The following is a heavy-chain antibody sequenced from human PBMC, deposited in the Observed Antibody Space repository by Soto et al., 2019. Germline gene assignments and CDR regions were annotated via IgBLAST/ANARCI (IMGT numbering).Heavy chain of an antibody. Sequence: ASVKVSCKASGYTFPSHAMHWVRQAPGQRLEWMGWINAGNGNTKYSQKFQGRVTITRDTSASTAYMELSSLRSEDTAVYYCARGVRDYSSSWYKYWGQGTLVTVSS. CDR3: ARGVRDYSSSWYKY. J-gene: IGHJ4*02. CDR2: INAGNGNT. V-gene: IGHV1-3*01. CDR1: GYTFPSHA. D-gene: IGHD6-13*01.